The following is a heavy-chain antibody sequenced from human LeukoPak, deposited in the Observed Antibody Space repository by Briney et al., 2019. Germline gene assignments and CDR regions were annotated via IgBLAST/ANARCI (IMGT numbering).Heavy chain of an antibody. CDR2: ISSSSSST. CDR1: RFTFSGFS. Sequence: GGSLRLSCAASRFTFSGFSMNWVRQAPGKGLEWISYISSSSSSTYYADSVKGRFTISRDNAKNSLYLQMNSLRAEDTAVYYCARVIGSYGDSAYWGQGTLVTVSS. D-gene: IGHD4-17*01. J-gene: IGHJ4*02. CDR3: ARVIGSYGDSAY. V-gene: IGHV3-48*04.